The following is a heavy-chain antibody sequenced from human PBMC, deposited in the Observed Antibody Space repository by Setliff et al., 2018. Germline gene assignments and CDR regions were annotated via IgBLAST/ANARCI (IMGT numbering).Heavy chain of an antibody. CDR3: TVYNTGSSKDHY. V-gene: IGHV4-59*11. CDR1: GGSIGSHS. D-gene: IGHD2-8*02. Sequence: SETLSLTCTVSGGSIGSHSWGWIRQPPGKGLEWIGNIFYSGSTKYNPSLKSRVTISVDTSKNQVSLKLSSVTAADTALYYCTVYNTGSSKDHYWGQGTPVTVSS. CDR2: IFYSGST. J-gene: IGHJ4*02.